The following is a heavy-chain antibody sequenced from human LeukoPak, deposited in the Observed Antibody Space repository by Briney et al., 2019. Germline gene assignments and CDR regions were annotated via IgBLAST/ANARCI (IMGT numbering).Heavy chain of an antibody. Sequence: GGSLRLSCAASGFTFSSYAMSWVRQAPGKGLEWVSVIYSGGSTYYADSVKGRFTISRDNSKNTLYLQMNSLRAEDTAVYYCAVVDYWGQGTLVTVSS. CDR1: GFTFSSYA. V-gene: IGHV3-53*05. J-gene: IGHJ4*02. CDR2: IYSGGST. CDR3: AVVDY.